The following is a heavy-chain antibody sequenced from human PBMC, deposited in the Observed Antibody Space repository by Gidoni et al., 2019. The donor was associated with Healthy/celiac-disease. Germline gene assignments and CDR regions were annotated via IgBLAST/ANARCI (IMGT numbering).Heavy chain of an antibody. CDR3: TIDIAVAVGGY. Sequence: EVQLVESGGGLVQPGGSLKLSCAASGFTFSGSAMHWVRQASGKGLEWVGRIRSKANSYATAYAASVKGRFTISRDDSKNTAYLQMNSLKTEDTAVYYCTIDIAVAVGGYWGQGTLVTVSS. CDR1: GFTFSGSA. CDR2: IRSKANSYAT. V-gene: IGHV3-73*01. J-gene: IGHJ4*02. D-gene: IGHD6-19*01.